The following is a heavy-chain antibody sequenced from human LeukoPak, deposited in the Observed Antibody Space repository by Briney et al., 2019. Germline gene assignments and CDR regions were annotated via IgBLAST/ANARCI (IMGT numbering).Heavy chain of an antibody. V-gene: IGHV3-33*01. D-gene: IGHD6-6*01. Sequence: PGRSLRLSCAASGFTFSSYGMHWVRQAPGKGLEWVAVIWYDGSNKYYADSVKGRFTISRDNSKNTLYLQMNSLRAEDTAVYYCARGGPSSSLDYWGQGTLVTVSS. J-gene: IGHJ4*02. CDR2: IWYDGSNK. CDR1: GFTFSSYG. CDR3: ARGGPSSSLDY.